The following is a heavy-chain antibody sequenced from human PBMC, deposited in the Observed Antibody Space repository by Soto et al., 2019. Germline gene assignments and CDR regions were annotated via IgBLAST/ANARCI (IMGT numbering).Heavy chain of an antibody. J-gene: IGHJ5*01. V-gene: IGHV3-21*01. CDR3: ARDSYSSLFDS. Sequence: GGSLRLSSVASGFTLSSFSMSWVRQTPGKALEWVSSITTGNDYISYADSVKGRFTISRDNAKNSLFLQMNSLRAEDTALYFCARDSYSSLFDSWGQGTLVTVSS. D-gene: IGHD6-19*01. CDR2: ITTGNDYI. CDR1: GFTLSSFS.